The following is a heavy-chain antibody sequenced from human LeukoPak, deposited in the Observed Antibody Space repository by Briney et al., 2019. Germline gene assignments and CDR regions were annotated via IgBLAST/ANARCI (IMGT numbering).Heavy chain of an antibody. Sequence: GGSLRLSCAASGFTFSSYSMNWVRQAPGKGLEWVSYISSSSSTIYYADSVKGRFTISRDNAKNSLYLQMNSLRAEDTAVYYCARGPFYCGGDCYHYFVYWGQGTLVTVSS. D-gene: IGHD2-21*02. CDR3: ARGPFYCGGDCYHYFVY. J-gene: IGHJ4*02. CDR2: ISSSSSTI. V-gene: IGHV3-48*04. CDR1: GFTFSSYS.